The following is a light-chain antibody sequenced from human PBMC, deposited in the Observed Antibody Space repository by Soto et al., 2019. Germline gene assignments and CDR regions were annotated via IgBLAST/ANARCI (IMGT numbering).Light chain of an antibody. J-gene: IGKJ1*01. CDR3: QKYNSAPRT. V-gene: IGKV1-27*01. CDR2: AAS. Sequence: DIQMTQSPSSLSASVGDRVTITCRASQGSSNYLAWYQQKPGKVPKLLIYAASTLQSGVPSRFSGSGSGTDFTITISSLQPEDVATYYCQKYNSAPRTFGQGTKLEIK. CDR1: QGSSNY.